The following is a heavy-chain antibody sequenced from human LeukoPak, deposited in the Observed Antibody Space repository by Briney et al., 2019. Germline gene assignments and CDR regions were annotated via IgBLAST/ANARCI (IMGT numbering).Heavy chain of an antibody. V-gene: IGHV1-18*01. J-gene: IGHJ3*02. CDR1: GYTFTSYG. Sequence: GASVKVSCKASGYTFTSYGISWVRQAPGQGLEWMGWISAYNGNTNYAQKLQGRVTMTTDTSTSTVYMELSSLRSEDTAVYYCARGGGTTSYAIAAAFDIWGQGTMVTVSS. CDR3: ARGGGTTSYAIAAAFDI. D-gene: IGHD1-1*01. CDR2: ISAYNGNT.